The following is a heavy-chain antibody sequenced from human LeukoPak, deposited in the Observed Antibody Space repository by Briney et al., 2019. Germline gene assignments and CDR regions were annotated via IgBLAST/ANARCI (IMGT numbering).Heavy chain of an antibody. CDR3: TRDPRYNSNRNIDDH. J-gene: IGHJ4*02. CDR1: GFTFGDYA. Sequence: PGGSLRLSCSASGFTFGDYAMSWVRQAPGRGLEWVGFIRTKGYGGTTEYAASAKGRFTISRDDSKSIVYLQMNSLKTDDTAVYYCTRDPRYNSNRNIDDHWGRGTLVIVSS. V-gene: IGHV3-49*04. D-gene: IGHD1/OR15-1a*01. CDR2: IRTKGYGGTT.